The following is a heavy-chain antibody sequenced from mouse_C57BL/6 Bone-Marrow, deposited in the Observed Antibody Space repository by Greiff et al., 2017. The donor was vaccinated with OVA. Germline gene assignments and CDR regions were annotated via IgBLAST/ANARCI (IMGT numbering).Heavy chain of an antibody. CDR2: IDPSDSYT. CDR3: ARWGGSSLAWFAY. J-gene: IGHJ3*01. V-gene: IGHV1-50*01. D-gene: IGHD1-1*01. CDR1: GYTFTSYW. Sequence: QVQLQQPGAELVKPGASVKLSCKASGYTFTSYWMQWVKQRPGQGLEWIGEIDPSDSYTNYNQKFKGKATLTVDTSSSTAYMQLSSLTSEDSAVYYCARWGGSSLAWFAYWGQGTLVTVSA.